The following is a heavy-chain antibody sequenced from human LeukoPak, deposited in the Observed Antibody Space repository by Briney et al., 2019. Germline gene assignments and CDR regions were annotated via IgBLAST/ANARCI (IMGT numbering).Heavy chain of an antibody. J-gene: IGHJ5*02. V-gene: IGHV1-2*02. CDR3: ARDQDDYGGP. CDR2: INPNSGGT. Sequence: ASVKVSCKASGYTFTDYYMHWVRQAPGQGLEWMGWINPNSGGTNYAQKFQGGVTMTRDTSISTAYMELSSLRSDDTAVYYCARDQDDYGGPWGQGTLVTVSS. D-gene: IGHD4-23*01. CDR1: GYTFTDYY.